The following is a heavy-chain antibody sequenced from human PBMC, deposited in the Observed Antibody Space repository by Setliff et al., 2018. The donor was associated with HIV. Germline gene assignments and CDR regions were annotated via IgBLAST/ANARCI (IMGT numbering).Heavy chain of an antibody. CDR2: INHSGST. J-gene: IGHJ2*01. D-gene: IGHD3-16*02. Sequence: SETLSLTCAVYGGSFNDYYWSWIRQPPGKGLEWIGEINHSGSTNYNPSLKSRVTISIDTSKNQFSLKLNSVTAADTAVYYCARVGAFIWGTSRYKRLGYFDLWGRGTLVTVSS. CDR3: ARVGAFIWGTSRYKRLGYFDL. V-gene: IGHV4-34*01. CDR1: GGSFNDYY.